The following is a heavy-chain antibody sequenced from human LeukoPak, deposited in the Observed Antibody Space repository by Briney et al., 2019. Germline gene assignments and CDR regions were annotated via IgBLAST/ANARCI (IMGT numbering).Heavy chain of an antibody. Sequence: PGGSLRLSCAASGFTFSSYTMDWVRQAPGKGLEWVSTITTRSGSTYYADSVKGRFTISRDNSKNTLYLQMNSLRAEDTAVYYCAKEVSWRVAGTMGLDYWGQGTLVTVSS. V-gene: IGHV3-23*01. CDR2: ITTRSGST. D-gene: IGHD6-19*01. J-gene: IGHJ4*02. CDR3: AKEVSWRVAGTMGLDY. CDR1: GFTFSSYT.